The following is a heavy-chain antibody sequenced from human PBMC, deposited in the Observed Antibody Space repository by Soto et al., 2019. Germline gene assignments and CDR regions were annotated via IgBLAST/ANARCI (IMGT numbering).Heavy chain of an antibody. CDR3: ARRLRDAGTNIVVVPAARYGLSRGWFDP. CDR1: GGSLSCYY. D-gene: IGHD2-2*01. J-gene: IGHJ5*02. V-gene: IGHV4-34*01. CDR2: TNHSGST. Sequence: SETLSLTCAVYGGSLSCYYWSWIRQPPGKGLEWIGETNHSGSTNYNPSLKSRVTISVDTSKNQFSLKLSSVTAADTAVYYCARRLRDAGTNIVVVPAARYGLSRGWFDPWGQGTLVTVSS.